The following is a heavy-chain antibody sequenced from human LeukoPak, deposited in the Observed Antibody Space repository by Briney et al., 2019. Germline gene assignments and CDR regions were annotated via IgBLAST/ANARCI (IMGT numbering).Heavy chain of an antibody. CDR3: ARVGVRYSSGGTFDY. Sequence: GGSLRLSCAASGFTFSSYSMNWVRQAPGKGLKWVSSISSSSTYIYYADSVKGRFTISRDNAKNSLYLQMNSLRDEDTAVYYCARVGVRYSSGGTFDYWGQGTLVTVSS. CDR2: ISSSSTYI. CDR1: GFTFSSYS. V-gene: IGHV3-21*01. D-gene: IGHD6-19*01. J-gene: IGHJ4*02.